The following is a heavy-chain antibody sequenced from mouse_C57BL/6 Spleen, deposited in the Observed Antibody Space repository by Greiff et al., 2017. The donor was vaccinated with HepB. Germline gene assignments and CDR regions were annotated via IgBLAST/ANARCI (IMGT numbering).Heavy chain of an antibody. D-gene: IGHD2-2*01. Sequence: QVQLQQPGAELVMPGASVKLSCKASGYTFTSYWMHWVKQRPGQGLEWIGEIDPSDSYTNYNQKFKGKSTLTVDKSSSTAYMQLSSLTSEDSAVYYCARAGNGYWFAYWGQGTLVTVSA. CDR2: IDPSDSYT. CDR3: ARAGNGYWFAY. CDR1: GYTFTSYW. J-gene: IGHJ3*01. V-gene: IGHV1-69*01.